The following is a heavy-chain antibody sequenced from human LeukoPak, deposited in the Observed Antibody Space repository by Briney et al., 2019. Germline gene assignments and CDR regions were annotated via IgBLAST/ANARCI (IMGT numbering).Heavy chain of an antibody. D-gene: IGHD3-22*01. CDR3: ARHPGYYDSSGPKDY. CDR2: MYCSAST. J-gene: IGHJ4*02. CDR1: GGSISSSSYC. Sequence: SETLSLTCTASGGSISSSSYCWGWIRHPPGKGLEWNGTMYCSASTYHNPSLKVRVTFAVDTSKTQFSLKLSSVTAADTAVYFCARHPGYYDSSGPKDYWGQGALVTVSS. V-gene: IGHV4-39*01.